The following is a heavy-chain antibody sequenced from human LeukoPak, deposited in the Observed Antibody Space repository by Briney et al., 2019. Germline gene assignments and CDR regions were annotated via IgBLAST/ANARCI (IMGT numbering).Heavy chain of an antibody. D-gene: IGHD6-19*01. CDR1: GFTSSSYW. V-gene: IGHV3-74*01. CDR2: INSDGSST. J-gene: IGHJ3*02. CDR3: ARDGVAGYSSGWYGNDAFDI. Sequence: GGSLRLSCAASGFTSSSYWMHWVRQAPGKGLVWVSRINSDGSSTSYADSVKGRFTISRDNAKNTLYLRMNSLRAEDTAVYYCARDGVAGYSSGWYGNDAFDIWGQGTMVTVSS.